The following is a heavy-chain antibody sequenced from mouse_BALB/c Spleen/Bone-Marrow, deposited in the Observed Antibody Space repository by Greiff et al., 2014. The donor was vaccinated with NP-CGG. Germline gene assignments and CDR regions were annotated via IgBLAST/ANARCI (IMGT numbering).Heavy chain of an antibody. J-gene: IGHJ3*01. CDR1: GYTFTDYN. D-gene: IGHD4-1*01. CDR3: ARGSWDFAY. V-gene: IGHV1S29*02. Sequence: VQLKQSGPELVRPGASVKISCKASGYTFTDYNIYWVKQSHGKSLEWIGYIYPYSGGTGYNQKFKSKATLTVDNSSTTAYMELRSLTSEDSAVYYCARGSWDFAYWGQGTLVTVST. CDR2: IYPYSGGT.